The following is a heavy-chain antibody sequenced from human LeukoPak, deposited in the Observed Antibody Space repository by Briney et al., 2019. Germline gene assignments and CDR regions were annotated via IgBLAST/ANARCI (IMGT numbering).Heavy chain of an antibody. J-gene: IGHJ6*03. CDR2: ISSNGGST. CDR3: ARAATGSYYYMDV. CDR1: GFTFSSYA. V-gene: IGHV3-64*01. D-gene: IGHD1-14*01. Sequence: PGGSLRLSCAASGFTFSSYAMHWVRQAPGQGLEYVSAISSNGGSTYYANSVKGRFTISRDNSKNTLYLQMGSLRAEDMAVYYCARAATGSYYYMDVWGKGTTVTVSS.